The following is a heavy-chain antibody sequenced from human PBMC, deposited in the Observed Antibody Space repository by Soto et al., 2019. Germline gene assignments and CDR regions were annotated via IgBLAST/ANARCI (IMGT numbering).Heavy chain of an antibody. J-gene: IGHJ6*02. CDR2: INPNSGGT. Sequence: QVQLVQSGAEVKKPGASVKVSCKASGYTFTGYYMHWVRQAPGQGLEWMGWINPNSGGTNYAQKFKGRVTMTRDTSISTAYMELSRLRSDDTAVYYCARGPYSYGYYYYYGMDVWGQGTTVTVSS. CDR3: ARGPYSYGYYYYYGMDV. D-gene: IGHD5-18*01. V-gene: IGHV1-2*02. CDR1: GYTFTGYY.